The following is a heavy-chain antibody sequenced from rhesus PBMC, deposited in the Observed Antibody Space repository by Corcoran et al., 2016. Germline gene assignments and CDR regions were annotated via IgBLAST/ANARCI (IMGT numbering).Heavy chain of an antibody. V-gene: IGHV5-2*01. D-gene: IGHD1-44*01. CDR1: GYSFTNYW. Sequence: EVQLVQSGAEVKSPGESLRISCKTSGYSFTNYWISWVRQMPGKGLEWMGMISPGDSDTQYSPSFQGQVTISADKSINTAYLQWSSLKASDTATYYCATMYSGNSNYFDYWGQGVLVTVSS. J-gene: IGHJ4*01. CDR3: ATMYSGNSNYFDY. CDR2: ISPGDSDT.